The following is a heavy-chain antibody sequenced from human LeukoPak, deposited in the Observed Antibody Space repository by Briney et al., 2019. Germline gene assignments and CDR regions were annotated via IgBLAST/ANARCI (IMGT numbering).Heavy chain of an antibody. CDR1: GFTFSSYS. D-gene: IGHD6-13*01. Sequence: GGSLRLSCAASGFTFSSYSMNWVRQAPGKGLEWVSSISSSSSYIYYADSVKGRFTISRDNAKNSLYLQMNSLRAEDTAVYYCARRRRIAGVGTDGLDVWGQGTTVTVSS. CDR2: ISSSSSYI. V-gene: IGHV3-21*01. CDR3: ARRRRIAGVGTDGLDV. J-gene: IGHJ3*01.